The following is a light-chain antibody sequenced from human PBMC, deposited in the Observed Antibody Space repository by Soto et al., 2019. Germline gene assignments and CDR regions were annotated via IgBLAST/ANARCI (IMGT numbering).Light chain of an antibody. Sequence: QSALTQPASVSGSPGQSITISCTGTSSDVGGYAYVSWYQQYPGKAPKLVISEVSKRPSGVSRRFSGSRSGNTAYLTISGLQAEDEADYYCSSYTSSTTPVFGGGTKLTVL. V-gene: IGLV2-14*01. J-gene: IGLJ2*01. CDR3: SSYTSSTTPV. CDR2: EVS. CDR1: SSDVGGYAY.